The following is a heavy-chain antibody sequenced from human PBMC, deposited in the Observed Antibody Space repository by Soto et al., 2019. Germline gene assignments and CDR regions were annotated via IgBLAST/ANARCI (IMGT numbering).Heavy chain of an antibody. CDR2: ISSSGSTT. D-gene: IGHD1-26*01. J-gene: IGHJ3*02. CDR3: ARDRGGTYYIASDI. V-gene: IGHV3-48*03. Sequence: PGGSLRLSCAASGFTFSSHEMNWVRQAPGKGLEWVSYISSSGSTTYYADSVKGRFTISRDNAKNSLYLQMNSLRAEDSAVYYCARDRGGTYYIASDIWGQGTMVT. CDR1: GFTFSSHE.